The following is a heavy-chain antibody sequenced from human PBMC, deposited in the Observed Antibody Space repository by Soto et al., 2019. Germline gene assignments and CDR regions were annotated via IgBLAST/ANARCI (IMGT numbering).Heavy chain of an antibody. Sequence: ASVKGSCKASGYTFTSYAMHLVRQAPGQRLEWMGWINAGNGNTKYSQKFQGRVTITRDTSASTAYMELSSLRSEDTAVYYCARAPGGSSSFVDYWGQGTLVTVSS. CDR2: INAGNGNT. J-gene: IGHJ4*02. D-gene: IGHD6-6*01. CDR3: ARAPGGSSSFVDY. CDR1: GYTFTSYA. V-gene: IGHV1-3*01.